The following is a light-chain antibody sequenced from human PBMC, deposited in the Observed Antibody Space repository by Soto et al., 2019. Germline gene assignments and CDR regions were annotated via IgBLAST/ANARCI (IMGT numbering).Light chain of an antibody. CDR2: GAS. CDR1: QSVTSNY. CDR3: QQYGDSPR. J-gene: IGKJ3*01. Sequence: EIVLTQSPGTLSLSPGERATLSSRASQSVTSNYLAWYQQKSGQAPRLLIYGASNRATGIPDRFSGSGSGTDFTLTISRLEPEDCAVYYCQQYGDSPRFGPGTKVDIK. V-gene: IGKV3-20*01.